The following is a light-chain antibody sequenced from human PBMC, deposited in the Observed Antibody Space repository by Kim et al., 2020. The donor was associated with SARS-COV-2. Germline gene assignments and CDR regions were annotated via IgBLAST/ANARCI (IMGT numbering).Light chain of an antibody. V-gene: IGLV3-21*04. Sequence: SYELTQPPSVSVAPGKTARITCGGNNIGSKSVHWYQQKPGQAPVLVIYYDSDRPSGIPERFSGSNSGNTATLTISRVEAGDEADYYCQVWDSSSDRFGGG. J-gene: IGLJ2*01. CDR2: YDS. CDR1: NIGSKS. CDR3: QVWDSSSDR.